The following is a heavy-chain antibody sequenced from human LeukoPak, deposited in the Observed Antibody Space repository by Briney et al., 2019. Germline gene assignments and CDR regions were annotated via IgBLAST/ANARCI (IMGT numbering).Heavy chain of an antibody. Sequence: GASLKISCKGSGSCFTSYLIGWVRQMRGKGLEWMGIIYPGDSDTRYRPSFQGQVTISADKSISTAYLQWSSLNASDTAMYYCARLVPDLVGWFDPWGQGTLVTVSS. J-gene: IGHJ5*02. CDR1: GSCFTSYL. CDR2: IYPGDSDT. CDR3: ARLVPDLVGWFDP. D-gene: IGHD2-2*01. V-gene: IGHV5-51*01.